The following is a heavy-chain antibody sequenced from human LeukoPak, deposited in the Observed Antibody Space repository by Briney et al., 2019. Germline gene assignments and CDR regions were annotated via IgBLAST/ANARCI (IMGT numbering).Heavy chain of an antibody. CDR2: IYYSGST. CDR1: GGSTSSYY. Sequence: SETLSLTCTVSGGSTSSYYWSWIRQPPGKGLEWIGYIYYSGSTNYNPSLKSRVTISVDTSKNQFSLKLSSVTAADTAVYYCASTPGDERPYYFDYWGQGTLVTVSS. CDR3: ASTPGDERPYYFDY. J-gene: IGHJ4*02. V-gene: IGHV4-59*01. D-gene: IGHD7-27*01.